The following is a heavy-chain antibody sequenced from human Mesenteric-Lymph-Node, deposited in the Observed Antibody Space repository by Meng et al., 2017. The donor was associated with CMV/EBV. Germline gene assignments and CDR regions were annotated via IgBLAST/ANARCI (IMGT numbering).Heavy chain of an antibody. D-gene: IGHD4-17*01. CDR3: ASGLRSTGDY. Sequence: GGSLRLSCAASGFTFSSYAIDWVRQAPGKGLEWVSDISGSGVSTYYADSVKGRFTISRDNAKNSLYLQMNSLRAEDTAVYYCASGLRSTGDYWGQGTLVTVSS. CDR1: GFTFSSYA. CDR2: ISGSGVST. V-gene: IGHV3-23*01. J-gene: IGHJ4*02.